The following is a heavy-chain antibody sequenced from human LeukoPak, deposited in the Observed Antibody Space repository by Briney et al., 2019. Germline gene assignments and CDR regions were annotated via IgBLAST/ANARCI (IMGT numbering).Heavy chain of an antibody. D-gene: IGHD6-6*01. CDR2: IIPIFGTA. J-gene: IGHJ4*02. Sequence: GASVKVPCKASGGTFSSYAISWVRQAPGQGLEWMGGIIPIFGTANYAQKFQGRVTITTDESTSTAYMELSSLRSEDTAVYYCAGGSSSPFDYWGQGTLVTVSS. CDR3: AGGSSSPFDY. V-gene: IGHV1-69*05. CDR1: GGTFSSYA.